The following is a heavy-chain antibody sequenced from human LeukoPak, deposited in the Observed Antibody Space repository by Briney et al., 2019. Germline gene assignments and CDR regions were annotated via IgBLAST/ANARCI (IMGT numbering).Heavy chain of an antibody. CDR2: ISDNGGGR. CDR1: GFIFRNYA. V-gene: IGHV3-23*01. D-gene: IGHD4/OR15-4a*01. CDR3: AKESGALGAPLYDY. Sequence: PGGSLRLSCGASGFIFRNYAMSWVSQAPGEGLEWVSGISDNGGGRYYADSVKGRFTISRDNSKNMLYLQMNGLRAEDTAVYYCAKESGALGAPLYDYWGRGILVTASS. J-gene: IGHJ4*02.